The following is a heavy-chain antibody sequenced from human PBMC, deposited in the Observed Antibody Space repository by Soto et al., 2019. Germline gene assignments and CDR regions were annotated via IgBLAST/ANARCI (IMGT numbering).Heavy chain of an antibody. D-gene: IGHD6-19*01. CDR2: LYWNDDN. CDR3: AHGSGWLSDY. V-gene: IGHV2-5*01. J-gene: IGHJ4*02. Sequence: QITLKESGPTLVKPTQTLTLTCTFSGFSLSASAVGVGWIRQPPGKALEWLALLYWNDDNHYSPSLRSRLTLTKDTSNNQVVLTMTNMDPVDTATYYCAHGSGWLSDYWGQGVLVTVSS. CDR1: GFSLSASAVG.